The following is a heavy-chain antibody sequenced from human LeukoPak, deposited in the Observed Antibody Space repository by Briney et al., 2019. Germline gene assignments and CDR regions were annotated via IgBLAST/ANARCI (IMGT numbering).Heavy chain of an antibody. CDR2: ISSSSSYI. J-gene: IGHJ4*02. CDR1: GFTFSSYS. Sequence: GGSLRLSCAASGFTFSSYSMNWVRQAPGKGLEWVSSISSSSSYIYYADSVKGRFTISRDNAKNSLYLQMNSLRAEDTAVYYCARGLVLGYCGGDCYSLPFRFDYWGQGTLVTVSS. V-gene: IGHV3-21*01. CDR3: ARGLVLGYCGGDCYSLPFRFDY. D-gene: IGHD2-21*02.